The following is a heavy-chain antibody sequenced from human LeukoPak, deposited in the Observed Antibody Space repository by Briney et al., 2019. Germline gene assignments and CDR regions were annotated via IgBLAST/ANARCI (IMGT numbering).Heavy chain of an antibody. CDR1: GYSISSGYY. V-gene: IGHV4-38-2*01. CDR2: IYHTGST. CDR3: ARHYLQPGAFDV. Sequence: SETLSLTCGVSGYSISSGYYWGWIRQPPGKGLEWIGSIYHTGSTYYNPPLESRVTVSVDTSKNQFSLRLTSVTAADTAVYFCARHYLQPGAFDVWGRGTLVTVSS. J-gene: IGHJ3*01. D-gene: IGHD3-10*01.